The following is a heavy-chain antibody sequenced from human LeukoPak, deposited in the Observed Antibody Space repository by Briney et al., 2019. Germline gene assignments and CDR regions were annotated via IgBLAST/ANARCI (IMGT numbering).Heavy chain of an antibody. CDR1: GFTFSSYG. J-gene: IGHJ4*02. Sequence: GGSLRLSCAASGFTFSSYGMHWVRQAPGKGLEWVAVISYDGSNKYYADSVKGRFTISRDNSKNTLYLQMNSLRAEDTAVYYCAKALAKRSPYRSSNYWGQGTLVTVSS. CDR3: AKALAKRSPYRSSNY. D-gene: IGHD6-6*01. CDR2: ISYDGSNK. V-gene: IGHV3-30*18.